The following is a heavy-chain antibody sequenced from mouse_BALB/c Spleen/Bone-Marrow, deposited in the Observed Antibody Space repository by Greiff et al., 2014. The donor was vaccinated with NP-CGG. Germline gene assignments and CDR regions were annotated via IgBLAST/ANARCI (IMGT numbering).Heavy chain of an antibody. J-gene: IGHJ4*01. V-gene: IGHV1-54*01. CDR1: GYAFTNYL. Sequence: VKLLESGADLVRPGTSVKVSCKASGYAFTNYLIEWVKQRPGQGLEWIEVINPGSGATNYNEKFKGKATLTADKSSSTAYMQLSSLTSDDSAVYFCARKLGPSYAMDYWGQGTSVTVSS. D-gene: IGHD4-1*01. CDR3: ARKLGPSYAMDY. CDR2: INPGSGAT.